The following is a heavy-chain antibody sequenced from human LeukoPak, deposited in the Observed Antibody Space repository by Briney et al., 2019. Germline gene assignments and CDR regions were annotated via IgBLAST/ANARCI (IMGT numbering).Heavy chain of an antibody. Sequence: LSGGSLRLSCAASGFTFSSYAMSRVRQAPGKGLDWVSSINGGGGSTYYADSVKGRFTISRDNSKNTLYLQMNSLRAEDTAVYYCAKIGANVGFWGQGTLVTVSS. J-gene: IGHJ4*02. CDR3: AKIGANVGF. D-gene: IGHD4/OR15-4a*01. CDR1: GFTFSSYA. V-gene: IGHV3-23*01. CDR2: INGGGGST.